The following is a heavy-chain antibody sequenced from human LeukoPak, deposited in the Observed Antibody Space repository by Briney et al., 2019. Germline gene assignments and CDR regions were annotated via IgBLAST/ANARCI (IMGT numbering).Heavy chain of an antibody. J-gene: IGHJ4*02. V-gene: IGHV3-30*18. CDR3: AKDPGPEDY. CDR2: ISYDGSNK. Sequence: PGGSLRLSCAASGFPFISYGMHWVRQAPGKGLELVAVISYDGSNKYYADSVKGRFTISRDNSKNTLYLQMNSLRAEDTAVYYCAKDPGPEDYWGQGTLVTVSS. D-gene: IGHD1-14*01. CDR1: GFPFISYG.